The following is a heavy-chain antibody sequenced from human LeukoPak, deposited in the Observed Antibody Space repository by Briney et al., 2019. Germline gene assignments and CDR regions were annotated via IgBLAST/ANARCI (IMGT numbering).Heavy chain of an antibody. J-gene: IGHJ6*03. V-gene: IGHV3-21*01. CDR2: ITTSSTYT. CDR1: GFTFSNYA. D-gene: IGHD1-26*01. Sequence: GGSLRLSCAASGFTFSNYAMHWVRQAPGKVLEWVSSITTSSTYTFYADSVKGRFTISRDNAKNSLYLQMNSLRVEDTAVYYCARDPYSGSYGDSYYYYMDVWGKGTTVTVSS. CDR3: ARDPYSGSYGDSYYYYMDV.